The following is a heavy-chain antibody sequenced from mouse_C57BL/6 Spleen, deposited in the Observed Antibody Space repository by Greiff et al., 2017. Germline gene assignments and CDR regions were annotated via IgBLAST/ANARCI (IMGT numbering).Heavy chain of an antibody. CDR1: GFTFSDYY. CDR3: ARRFYYGSSDWYFDV. J-gene: IGHJ1*03. Sequence: EVKLVESGGGLVQPGGSLKLSCAASGFTFSDYYMYWVRQTPEQRLEWVAYLSNGGGSTYYPDTVKGRFTISSDNAKNTLYLQMSRLKSEDTAMYYCARRFYYGSSDWYFDVWGTGTTVTVSS. CDR2: LSNGGGST. V-gene: IGHV5-12*01. D-gene: IGHD1-1*01.